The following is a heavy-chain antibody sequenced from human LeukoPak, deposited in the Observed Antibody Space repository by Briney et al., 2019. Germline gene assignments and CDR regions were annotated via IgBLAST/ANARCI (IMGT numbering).Heavy chain of an antibody. D-gene: IGHD3-16*01. V-gene: IGHV3-23*01. Sequence: PGGSLRLSCAASGFIFSGCAIHWVRQAPGEGLEWVSAISDSGGITYYADSVKGWFTIPRDNSKNTLYLQIKSLTAEDTAVCYCAKAPRGTYYFDYWGQGTLVTVSS. CDR2: ISDSGGIT. CDR3: AKAPRGTYYFDY. J-gene: IGHJ4*02. CDR1: GFIFSGCA.